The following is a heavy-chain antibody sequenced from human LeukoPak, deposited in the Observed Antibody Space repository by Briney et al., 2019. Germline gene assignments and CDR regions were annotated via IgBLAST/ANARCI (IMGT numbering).Heavy chain of an antibody. Sequence: GASVKVSCKTSGYTFTDYFMHWVRQAPGQGLEWMGWINPNTGGANYAQKFQGRVIMTRDTSISTAYLDVSRLGSDDTAVYYCARRASGSFLITSAWLDSWGQGTLVTVSS. D-gene: IGHD3-10*01. V-gene: IGHV1-2*02. J-gene: IGHJ5*01. CDR2: INPNTGGA. CDR3: ARRASGSFLITSAWLDS. CDR1: GYTFTDYF.